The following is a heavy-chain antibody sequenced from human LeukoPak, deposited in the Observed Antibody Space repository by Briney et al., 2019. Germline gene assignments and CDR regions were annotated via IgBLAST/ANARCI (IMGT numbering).Heavy chain of an antibody. CDR2: IIPIFGTA. J-gene: IGHJ3*02. CDR1: GGTFSSYA. V-gene: IGHV1-69*13. Sequence: SVKVSCKASGGTFSSYAISWVRQAPGQGLEWMGGIIPIFGTANYAQKFQGRVTITADESTSTAYMELSSLRSEDTAVYYCAREGYYDSSGYSSAFDIWGQGTMVTVSS. CDR3: AREGYYDSSGYSSAFDI. D-gene: IGHD3-22*01.